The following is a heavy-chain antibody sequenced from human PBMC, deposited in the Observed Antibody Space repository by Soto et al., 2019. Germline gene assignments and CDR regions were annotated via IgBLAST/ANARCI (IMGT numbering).Heavy chain of an antibody. V-gene: IGHV4-59*08. CDR2: IYYSGST. J-gene: IGHJ4*02. D-gene: IGHD6-19*01. CDR1: GGSITPSD. Sequence: SETLCLSCTVSGGSITPSDCNLFRQPPGKGLEWIGHIYYSGSTNYNSSLESRVTISVDTSKNQFSLKLRSVTAADTAVYYSARVEYTKGWYPFDYWGRGTLVT. CDR3: ARVEYTKGWYPFDY.